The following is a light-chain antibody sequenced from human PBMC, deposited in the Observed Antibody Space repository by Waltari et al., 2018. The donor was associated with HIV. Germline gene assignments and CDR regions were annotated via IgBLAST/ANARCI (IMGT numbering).Light chain of an antibody. V-gene: IGLV5-45*03. CDR3: MIWYGNTWV. CDR1: SDINVGNFR. Sequence: QNVLTQPSSLSAPPGASASLTCTLRSDINVGNFRVYWYQQRAGSPPRYLLRYKSDSDKQKASGVPSRFSGSSDASANAGILVMSRLQSDDEADYYCMIWYGNTWVFGGGTKLTVL. J-gene: IGLJ3*02. CDR2: YKSDSDK.